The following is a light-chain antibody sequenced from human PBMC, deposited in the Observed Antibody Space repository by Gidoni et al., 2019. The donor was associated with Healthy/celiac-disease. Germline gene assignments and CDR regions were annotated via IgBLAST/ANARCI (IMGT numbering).Light chain of an antibody. V-gene: IGKV3-20*01. Sequence: EIVLTQSPGTLSLSPGERATLSCRASQSVSSSYLAWYQQKPGQAPRLLIYGASSRATGIPGRFSGSGSGTDFTLTISRLEPEDFAVYYCKQYGTSLLTFGPGTKVDIK. CDR3: KQYGTSLLT. CDR2: GAS. J-gene: IGKJ3*01. CDR1: QSVSSSY.